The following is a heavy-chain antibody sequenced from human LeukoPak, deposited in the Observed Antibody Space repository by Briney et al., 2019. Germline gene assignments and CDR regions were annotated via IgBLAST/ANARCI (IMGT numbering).Heavy chain of an antibody. CDR1: GFTFDDYA. J-gene: IGHJ4*02. CDR2: ISWNSGSI. CDR3: ASGRSYDSSGLDY. D-gene: IGHD3-22*01. Sequence: GGSLRLSCAASGFTFDDYAMHWVRQAPGRGLEWVSGISWNSGSIGYADSVKGRFTISRDNAKNSLYLQMNSLRAEDTALYYCASGRSYDSSGLDYWGQGTLVTVSS. V-gene: IGHV3-9*01.